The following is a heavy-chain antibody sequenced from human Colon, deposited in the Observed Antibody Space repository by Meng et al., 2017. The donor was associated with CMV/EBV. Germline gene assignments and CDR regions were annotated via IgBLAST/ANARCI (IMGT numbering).Heavy chain of an antibody. CDR2: INSNSGAT. V-gene: IGHV1-2*02. Sequence: QLVQSGAEVKRPGAAVKVSCKTSGYTFSDYHIPWVRQAPGQGLEWMGWINSNSGATDYAQKFQGRFTMTRDTSITTVYMELSSLRSDDTAVYYCARDPSGSRVPFDYWGQGSLVTVSS. D-gene: IGHD1-26*01. J-gene: IGHJ4*02. CDR1: GYTFSDYH. CDR3: ARDPSGSRVPFDY.